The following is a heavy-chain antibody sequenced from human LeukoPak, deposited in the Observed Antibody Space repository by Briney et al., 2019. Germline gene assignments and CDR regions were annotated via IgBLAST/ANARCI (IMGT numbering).Heavy chain of an antibody. CDR1: GFTFTSFA. V-gene: IGHV3-23*01. CDR3: TKVGDGHCSTTSCYGWFDP. Sequence: HPGGSQRLSCAASGFTFTSFAMSSVRQAPGKGLEWVSDISASGVSTYYAKSVKGRFTISRDNSKNTLYLQMNSLRDEDTAVYHCTKVGDGHCSTTSCYGWFDPWGQGTLVTVSS. J-gene: IGHJ5*02. CDR2: ISASGVST. D-gene: IGHD2-2*01.